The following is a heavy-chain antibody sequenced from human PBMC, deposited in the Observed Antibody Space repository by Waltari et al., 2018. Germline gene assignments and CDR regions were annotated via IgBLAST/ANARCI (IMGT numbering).Heavy chain of an antibody. Sequence: QVQLVQSGAEVKKPGASVKVSCKASGYTFTSYAMHWVRQAPGQRLEWMGWINAGNGNTKYSQKFQGRVTITRDTSASTAYMELSSRRSEDTAVYYCARGWDCSGGSCYFWYFDLWGRGTLVTVSS. CDR3: ARGWDCSGGSCYFWYFDL. CDR1: GYTFTSYA. J-gene: IGHJ2*01. CDR2: INAGNGNT. D-gene: IGHD2-15*01. V-gene: IGHV1-3*01.